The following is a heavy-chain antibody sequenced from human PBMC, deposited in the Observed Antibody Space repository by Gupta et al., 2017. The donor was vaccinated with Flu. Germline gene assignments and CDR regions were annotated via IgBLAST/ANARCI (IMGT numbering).Heavy chain of an antibody. CDR2: ISYDGSNK. CDR1: GFTFSSYG. J-gene: IGHJ4*02. D-gene: IGHD6-13*01. CDR3: AKEPTIAAAVLEY. Sequence: QVQLVESGGGVVQPGRSLRLSCAASGFTFSSYGMHWVRQAPGKGLEWVAVISYDGSNKYYADSVKGRFTISRDNSKNTLYLQMNSLRAEDTAVYYCAKEPTIAAAVLEYWGQGTLVTVSS. V-gene: IGHV3-30*18.